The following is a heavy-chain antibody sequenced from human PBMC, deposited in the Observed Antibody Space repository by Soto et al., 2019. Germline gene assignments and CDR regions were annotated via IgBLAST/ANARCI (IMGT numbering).Heavy chain of an antibody. CDR2: IYHSGST. J-gene: IGHJ6*02. V-gene: IGHV4-4*02. D-gene: IGHD6-19*01. CDR3: AIIAVAGDYYYYYGMDV. CDR1: GGSISSSNW. Sequence: SETLSLTCAVSGGSISSSNWWSWVRQPPGKGLEWIGEIYHSGSTNYNPSLKSRVTISVDKSKNQFSLKLSSVTAADTAVYYCAIIAVAGDYYYYYGMDVWGQGTTVTVYS.